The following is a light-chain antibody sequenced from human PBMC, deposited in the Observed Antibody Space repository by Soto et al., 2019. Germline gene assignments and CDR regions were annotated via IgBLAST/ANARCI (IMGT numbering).Light chain of an antibody. CDR1: SSDVGGYNY. V-gene: IGLV2-14*03. Sequence: QSVLTQPASVSGSPGQSINISCTGTSSDVGGYNYVSWYQRLPGKAPKLIIYDVSSRPSGVSIRFSGSKSGTTASLTISGLQAEDEADYYCSSYTISDTLVVFGGGTQLTVL. CDR2: DVS. J-gene: IGLJ3*02. CDR3: SSYTISDTLVV.